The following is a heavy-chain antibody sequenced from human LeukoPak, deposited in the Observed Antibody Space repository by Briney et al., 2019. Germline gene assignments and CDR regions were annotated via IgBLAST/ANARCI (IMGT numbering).Heavy chain of an antibody. D-gene: IGHD3-3*01. Sequence: ASVKVSCKASGGTSSSYAISWVRQAPGQGLEWMGGIIPIFGTANYAQKFQGRVTITADESTSTAYMELSSLRSEDTAVYYCARDCPSIFGVVQGNWFDPWGQGTLVTVSS. V-gene: IGHV1-69*13. J-gene: IGHJ5*02. CDR2: IIPIFGTA. CDR3: ARDCPSIFGVVQGNWFDP. CDR1: GGTSSSYA.